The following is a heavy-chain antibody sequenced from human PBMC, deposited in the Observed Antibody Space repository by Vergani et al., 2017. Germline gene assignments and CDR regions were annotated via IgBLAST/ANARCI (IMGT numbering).Heavy chain of an antibody. V-gene: IGHV4-31*03. J-gene: IGHJ4*02. CDR3: ARSKGRYSSSGSFDY. D-gene: IGHD6-6*01. Sequence: QVQLQESGPGLVKPSQTLSLTCTVSGGSISSGDYYWSWIRQHPGKGLEWIGYIYYSGSTYYNPSLKSRVTISVDTSKNQFSLKLSSVTAADTAVYYCARSKGRYSSSGSFDYWGQGTLVTVSS. CDR1: GGSISSGDYY. CDR2: IYYSGST.